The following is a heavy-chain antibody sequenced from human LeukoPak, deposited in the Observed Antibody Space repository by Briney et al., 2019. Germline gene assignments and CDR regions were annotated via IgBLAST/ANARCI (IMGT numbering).Heavy chain of an antibody. CDR1: GDSISSSSYY. D-gene: IGHD7-27*01. J-gene: IGHJ6*02. CDR2: IYYSGST. CDR3: ARLSGPYYYGMDV. Sequence: SETLSLTCTVSGDSISSSSYYWGWIRQPPGKGLEWIGSIYYSGSTYYNPSLKSRVTISVDTSKNQFSLKLSSVTAADTAVYYCARLSGPYYYGMDVWGQGTTVTVSS. V-gene: IGHV4-39*01.